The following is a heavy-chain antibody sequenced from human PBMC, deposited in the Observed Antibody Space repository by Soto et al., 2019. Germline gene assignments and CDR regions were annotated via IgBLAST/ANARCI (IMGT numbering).Heavy chain of an antibody. CDR1: GFTFTNSA. V-gene: IGHV1-58*01. D-gene: IGHD3-9*01. CDR2: IVVGSGNVGSGNR. J-gene: IGHJ6*04. CDR3: VADTPPYDIVTGYEYLYYYGLDV. Sequence: VKVSCKASGFTFTNSAVQWVRQARGQRPEWIGWIVVGSGNVGSGNRKYAQKFQERVTITRDMSTSTVYMELSSLRSEDTAVYYCVADTPPYDIVTGYEYLYYYGLDVWGDGTTFTVSS.